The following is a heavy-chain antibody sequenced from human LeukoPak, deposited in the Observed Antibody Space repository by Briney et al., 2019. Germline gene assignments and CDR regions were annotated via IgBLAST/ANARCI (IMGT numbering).Heavy chain of an antibody. CDR2: ISGTGGNT. CDR3: AKDFEFKWQQPSDH. J-gene: IGHJ4*02. CDR1: GFSFSNYA. V-gene: IGHV3-23*01. D-gene: IGHD1/OR15-1a*01. Sequence: GGSLRPSCAVSGFSFSNYAMSWVRQFPGKGLEWVSGISGTGGNTYYADSVKGRFTISRDNSKNMLYLQMNTLTAEDTAIYFCAKDFEFKWQQPSDHWGQGTPVTVSS.